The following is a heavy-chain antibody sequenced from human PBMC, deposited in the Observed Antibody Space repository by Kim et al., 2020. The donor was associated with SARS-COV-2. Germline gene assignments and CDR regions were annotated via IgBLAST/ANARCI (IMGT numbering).Heavy chain of an antibody. V-gene: IGHV4-34*01. D-gene: IGHD3-10*01. Sequence: SETLSLTCAVYGGSFSGYYWSWIRQPPGKGLEWIWEINHSGSTNYNPSLKSRVTIAVDTSKNQFSLKLSSVTAADTAVYYCAGGGVNGGITMVRGTRYYYYGMHVWGQGTTLT. J-gene: IGHJ6*01. CDR3: AGGGVNGGITMVRGTRYYYYGMHV. CDR2: INHSGST. CDR1: GGSFSGYY.